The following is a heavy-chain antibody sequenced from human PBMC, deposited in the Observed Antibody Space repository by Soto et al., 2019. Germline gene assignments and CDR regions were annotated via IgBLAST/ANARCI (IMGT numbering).Heavy chain of an antibody. V-gene: IGHV4-34*02. D-gene: IGHD1-1*01. CDR2: INQSGST. Sequence: QAQLQQWGAGLLKPSETLSLSCAVYGASFSGYYWNWIRQSPGKGLEWIGEINQSGSTNYSPSLKTRVTVSVDTSKKQISLRLSSVTAADTAVYYCARRFSGTGRYFDYWGQGTLVTVSS. J-gene: IGHJ4*02. CDR3: ARRFSGTGRYFDY. CDR1: GASFSGYY.